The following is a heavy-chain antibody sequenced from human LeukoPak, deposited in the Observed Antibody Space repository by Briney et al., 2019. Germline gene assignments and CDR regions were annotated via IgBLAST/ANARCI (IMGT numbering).Heavy chain of an antibody. CDR1: GYTFTSYA. CDR2: INAGNGNT. CDR3: ARDEYYSSGWYGGYNWFDP. J-gene: IGHJ5*02. V-gene: IGHV1-3*01. D-gene: IGHD6-19*01. Sequence: ASVKVSCKASGYTFTSYAMHWVRQAPGQRLEWMGWINAGNGNTKYSQKFQGRVTITRDTSASTAYMEPSSLRSEDTAVYYCARDEYYSSGWYGGYNWFDPWGQGTLVTVSS.